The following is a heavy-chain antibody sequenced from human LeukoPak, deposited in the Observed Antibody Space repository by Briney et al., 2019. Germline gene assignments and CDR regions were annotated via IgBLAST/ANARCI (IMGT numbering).Heavy chain of an antibody. Sequence: SETLSLTCAVYGGSFSGYYWSWIRQPPGKGLEWIGSIYYSGSTYYNPSLKSRVTISVDTSKNQFSLKLSSVTAADTAVYYCARRDVAYGSGSYYGSWFDPWGQGTLVTVSS. CDR3: ARRDVAYGSGSYYGSWFDP. V-gene: IGHV4-34*01. D-gene: IGHD3-10*01. CDR2: IYYSGST. CDR1: GGSFSGYY. J-gene: IGHJ5*02.